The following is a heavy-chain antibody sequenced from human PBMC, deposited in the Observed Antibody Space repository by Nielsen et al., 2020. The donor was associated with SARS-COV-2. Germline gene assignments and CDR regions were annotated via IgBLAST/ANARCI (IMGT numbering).Heavy chain of an antibody. CDR3: AKISGSQRHYFDS. V-gene: IGHV3-23*01. J-gene: IGHJ4*02. CDR1: GFSFSSYA. D-gene: IGHD1-26*01. CDR2: IGTTGDKT. Sequence: GESLKISCAAPGFSFSSYAMTWVRQAPGKGLEWVSSIGTTGDKTFYADSVKGRFTISRDNSKNTLYLQLNSLRAEDTAVFYCAKISGSQRHYFDSWGQGALVTVSS.